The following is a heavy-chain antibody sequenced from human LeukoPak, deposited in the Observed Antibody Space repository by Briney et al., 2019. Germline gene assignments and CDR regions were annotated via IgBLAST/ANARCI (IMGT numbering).Heavy chain of an antibody. CDR2: MNEYGSEI. CDR1: GFIFRDFS. Sequence: GGSLRPSCSVSGFIFRDFSMSWVRQAPGKGLEWVAKMNEYGSEIFYVDSVKGRFTISRDNGKNSLYLQMSRLRAEDTAVYYCARPRGCGSSRCNNFDYWGQGTLVTVSS. CDR3: ARPRGCGSSRCNNFDY. V-gene: IGHV3-7*01. J-gene: IGHJ4*02. D-gene: IGHD2-2*01.